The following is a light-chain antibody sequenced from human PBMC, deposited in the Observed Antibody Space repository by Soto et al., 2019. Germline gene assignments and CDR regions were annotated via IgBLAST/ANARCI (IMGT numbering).Light chain of an antibody. CDR1: SSDVGSYNL. V-gene: IGLV2-23*01. CDR2: EGS. J-gene: IGLJ3*02. Sequence: QSALTQPAYVSGSPGQAITISCTGTSSDVGSYNLVSWYQQHPGKAPKLMIYEGSKRPSGVSNRFSGSKSGNTTSLTISGLQAEEDADYYCSSYVGSSTRVFGGGTKLTVL. CDR3: SSYVGSSTRV.